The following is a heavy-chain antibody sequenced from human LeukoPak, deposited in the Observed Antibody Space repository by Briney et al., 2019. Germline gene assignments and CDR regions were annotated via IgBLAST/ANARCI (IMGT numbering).Heavy chain of an antibody. CDR2: IYTSGST. V-gene: IGHV4-61*02. Sequence: PSQTLSLTCTVSGGSISSGSYYWSWIRQPAGKGLEWIGRIYTSGSTNHNPSLKSRVTISVDTSKNQFSLRLTSVMALDTAVYYCARMGPEIGALMPPDYHYYMDVWGKGTAVTVSS. J-gene: IGHJ6*03. CDR3: ARMGPEIGALMPPDYHYYMDV. CDR1: GGSISSGSYY. D-gene: IGHD3-3*01.